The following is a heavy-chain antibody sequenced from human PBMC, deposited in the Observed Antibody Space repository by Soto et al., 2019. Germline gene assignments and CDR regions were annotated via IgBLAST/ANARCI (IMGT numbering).Heavy chain of an antibody. CDR3: AKAVVVTSIPFDY. V-gene: IGHV3-23*01. CDR2: ITGSGGYT. J-gene: IGHJ4*02. Sequence: GGSLRLSCAASGFTFSNYAMSWARQAPGKGLEWVSSITGSGGYTYYADSVRGRFTISRDSSRSTLYLQMSSLRAEDTAVYFCAKAVVVTSIPFDYWGQGTLVTVSS. D-gene: IGHD2-21*02. CDR1: GFTFSNYA.